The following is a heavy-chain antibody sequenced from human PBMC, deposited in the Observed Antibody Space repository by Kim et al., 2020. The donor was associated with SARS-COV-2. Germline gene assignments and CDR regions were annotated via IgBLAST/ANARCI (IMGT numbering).Heavy chain of an antibody. Sequence: GGSLRLSCAASGFTFSSYAMSWVRQAPGKGLEWVSAISGSGGSTYYADSVKGRFTISRDNSKNTLYLQMNSLRAEDTAVYYCAKTGARSVVTATPLFDYWGQGTLVTVSS. CDR3: AKTGARSVVTATPLFDY. CDR2: ISGSGGST. D-gene: IGHD2-21*02. CDR1: GFTFSSYA. J-gene: IGHJ4*02. V-gene: IGHV3-23*01.